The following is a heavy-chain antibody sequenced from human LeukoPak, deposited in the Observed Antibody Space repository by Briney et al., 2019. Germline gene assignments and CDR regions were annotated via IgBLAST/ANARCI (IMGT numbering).Heavy chain of an antibody. CDR1: GFTFSDYY. V-gene: IGHV3-11*01. D-gene: IGHD6-6*01. CDR3: ARDRLRLAPRTEFDY. Sequence: GGSLRLSCAASGFTFSDYYMSWIRQAPGKGLEWVSYISSSGSTRYYADSAKGRFIISRDNAKNTLHLQMNSLRAEDTAVYYCARDRLRLAPRTEFDYWGQGTLVTVSS. J-gene: IGHJ4*02. CDR2: ISSSGSTR.